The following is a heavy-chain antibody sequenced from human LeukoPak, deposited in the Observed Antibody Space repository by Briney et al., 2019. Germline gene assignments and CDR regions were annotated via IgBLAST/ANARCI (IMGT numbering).Heavy chain of an antibody. J-gene: IGHJ4*02. D-gene: IGHD6-19*01. CDR2: ISVSGDST. CDR1: EFTFSSYA. CDR3: ARELGSGSFDY. V-gene: IGHV3-23*01. Sequence: GGSLRLSCAASEFTFSSYAMSWVRQAPGKGLEWVSGISVSGDSTYYPDSVKGRFTISRDNSKNTLYLQMNSLRAEDTAVYYCARELGSGSFDYWGQGTLVTVAS.